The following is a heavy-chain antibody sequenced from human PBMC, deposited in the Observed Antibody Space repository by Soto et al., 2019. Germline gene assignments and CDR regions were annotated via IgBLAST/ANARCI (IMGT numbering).Heavy chain of an antibody. CDR1: GGSISSYY. V-gene: IGHV4-59*01. Sequence: SETLSLTCTVSGGSISSYYWSWIRQPPGKGLEWIGYIYYSGSTNYNPSLKSRVTISVDTSKNQFSLKLSSVTAADTAVYYCARGKAAAGRNWFDPWGQGTLVTVSS. CDR2: IYYSGST. D-gene: IGHD6-13*01. J-gene: IGHJ5*02. CDR3: ARGKAAAGRNWFDP.